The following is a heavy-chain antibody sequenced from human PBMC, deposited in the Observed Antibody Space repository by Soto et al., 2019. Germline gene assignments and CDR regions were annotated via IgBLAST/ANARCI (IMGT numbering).Heavy chain of an antibody. Sequence: GGSLRLSCAASGFTLSSYYMSWVRQAPRKGLEWVSFIYSGGSTYYADSVKYRFTTSRDNSKNTLYLQINNRRADDTAADYCRCDFWSGYYIMEDDWGQGTTVTVSS. CDR3: RCDFWSGYYIMEDD. D-gene: IGHD3-3*01. CDR1: GFTLSSYY. J-gene: IGHJ6*02. V-gene: IGHV3-53*01. CDR2: IYSGGST.